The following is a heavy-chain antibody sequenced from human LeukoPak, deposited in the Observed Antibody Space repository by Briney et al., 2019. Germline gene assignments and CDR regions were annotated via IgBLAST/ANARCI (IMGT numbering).Heavy chain of an antibody. V-gene: IGHV4-34*01. CDR2: INHSGST. D-gene: IGHD3-3*01. CDR1: GGSFSGYY. Sequence: PSETLSLTCAVYGGSFSGYYWSWIRQPPGKGLEWIGEINHSGSTNYNPSLKSRVTISVDTSKNQFSLKLSSVTAADTAMYYCASEIHYDFWSGSPAVWGQGTLVTVSS. CDR3: ASEIHYDFWSGSPAV. J-gene: IGHJ4*02.